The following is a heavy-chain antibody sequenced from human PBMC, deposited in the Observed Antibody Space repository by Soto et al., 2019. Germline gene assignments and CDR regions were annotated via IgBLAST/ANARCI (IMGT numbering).Heavy chain of an antibody. CDR2: ISHRGSV. CDR3: ATSLGWYAIDY. Sequence: QVLLQESGPGLVQPSGTLSLSCAVSGGSISSSHFWGGVRQPPGKGLEWVGDISHRGSVNYNPSLKSRVTISIDKSKNQFSLKLNSVTAADTAVYYCATSLGWYAIDYWGQGTLVIVSS. V-gene: IGHV4-4*02. CDR1: GGSISSSHF. J-gene: IGHJ4*02. D-gene: IGHD6-13*01.